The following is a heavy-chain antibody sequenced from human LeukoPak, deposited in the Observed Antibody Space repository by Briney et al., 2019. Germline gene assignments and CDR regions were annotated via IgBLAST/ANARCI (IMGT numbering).Heavy chain of an antibody. D-gene: IGHD6-19*01. CDR3: ARGPRIAVAGARPYYYYGLDV. Sequence: PGGSLRLSCAASGFTFSSYWMHWVRQAPGKGLVWVSRINGDGSSTTYADSVKGRFTISRDNAKNALYLQMNSLRAEDTAVYYCARGPRIAVAGARPYYYYGLDVWGQGTTVTVSS. J-gene: IGHJ6*02. V-gene: IGHV3-74*01. CDR2: INGDGSST. CDR1: GFTFSSYW.